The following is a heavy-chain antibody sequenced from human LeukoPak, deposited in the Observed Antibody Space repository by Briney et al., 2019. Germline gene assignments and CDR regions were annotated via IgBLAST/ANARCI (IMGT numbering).Heavy chain of an antibody. J-gene: IGHJ1*01. V-gene: IGHV4-59*02. Sequence: SETLSLTCIVSGGSVSTYYWNWIRQPPGKGLEWIGYIYHSGSTNYNPSLQSRVTISVDTSKNQFSLNLNSVTAADTAVYYCARGGAARLHFQNWGQGTLVTVSS. CDR1: GGSVSTYY. CDR3: ARGGAARLHFQN. D-gene: IGHD6-6*01. CDR2: IYHSGST.